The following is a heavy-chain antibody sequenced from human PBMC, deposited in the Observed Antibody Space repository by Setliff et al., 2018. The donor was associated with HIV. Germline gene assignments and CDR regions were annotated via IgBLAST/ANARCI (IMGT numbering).Heavy chain of an antibody. J-gene: IGHJ3*02. V-gene: IGHV4-59*08. CDR2: IYYNGIT. CDR1: GGSISSHY. Sequence: SETLSLTCTVSGGSISSHYWSWIRQAPGKGLEWIASIYYNGITNYNPSLKSRVIISVDTSKEEFSLQLSSVTAADTAVYYCARAVNLTFDIWGQGSMVTVSS. CDR3: ARAVNLTFDI.